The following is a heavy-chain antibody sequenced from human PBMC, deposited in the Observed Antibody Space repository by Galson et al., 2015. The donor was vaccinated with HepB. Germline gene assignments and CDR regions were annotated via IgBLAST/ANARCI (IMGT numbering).Heavy chain of an antibody. D-gene: IGHD3-3*02. J-gene: IGHJ4*02. Sequence: SLRLSCAASGFTFSSYNMHWVRQAPGKRLEWVAIVWYDATYNYYADSVKGRFTISRDNSKNTLYLQMNSLRAEDTAVYYCVKLILLAGFDYWGRGTLVTVSS. CDR3: VKLILLAGFDY. V-gene: IGHV3-33*06. CDR2: VWYDATYN. CDR1: GFTFSSYN.